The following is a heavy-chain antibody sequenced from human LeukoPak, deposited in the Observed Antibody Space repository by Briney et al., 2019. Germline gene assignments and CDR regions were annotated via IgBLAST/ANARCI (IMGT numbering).Heavy chain of an antibody. CDR3: ARDAAASTPRGYDYYYMDV. J-gene: IGHJ6*03. CDR1: GGSISSYY. CDR2: FYNSGST. Sequence: SETLSLTCSVSGGSISSYYWSWIRQPPGKGLEWIAYFYNSGSTNYNPSLKSRVTISLDTSKNQFSLKLSSVTAEDTAVYYCARDAAASTPRGYDYYYMDVWGKGTTVTVSS. V-gene: IGHV4-59*01. D-gene: IGHD6-13*01.